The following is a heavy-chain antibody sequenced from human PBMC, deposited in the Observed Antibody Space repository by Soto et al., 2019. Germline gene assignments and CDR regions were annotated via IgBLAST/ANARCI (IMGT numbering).Heavy chain of an antibody. CDR1: GGTFSSYT. D-gene: IGHD2-21*01. J-gene: IGHJ3*02. Sequence: VQLVQSGAEVKKPGSSVKVSCKASGGTFSSYTISWVRQAPGQGLEWMGRIIPILGIANNAQKFQGRVSITADKSTSTAYMELSSTRSEDTAMYYWARVYSGGDMCAFDIWRQCTMVTVSS. CDR2: IIPILGIA. V-gene: IGHV1-69*02. CDR3: ARVYSGGDMCAFDI.